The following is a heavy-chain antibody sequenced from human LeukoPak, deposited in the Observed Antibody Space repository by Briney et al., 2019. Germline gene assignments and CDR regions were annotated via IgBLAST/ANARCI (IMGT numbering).Heavy chain of an antibody. CDR1: GGSISRSNW. Sequence: SGTLSLTCAVSGGSISRSNWWSWVHQPPGKGLEWIGDILHSGDTNYNASLRSRLTISLDKSRNQFSLQLSSVTAADTAVYYCAGYNIPYTFEFWGPGTVVTVSS. CDR3: AGYNIPYTFEF. D-gene: IGHD1-14*01. V-gene: IGHV4-4*02. J-gene: IGHJ4*02. CDR2: ILHSGDT.